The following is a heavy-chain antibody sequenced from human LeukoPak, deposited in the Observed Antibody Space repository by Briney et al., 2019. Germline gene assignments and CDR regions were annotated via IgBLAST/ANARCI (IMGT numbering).Heavy chain of an antibody. D-gene: IGHD6-19*01. CDR1: GYIFTSYA. CDR3: ARGSLRVAVAGRVHNWFDP. Sequence: ASVKVSCKASGYIFTSYAMHWVRQAPGQRLEWMGWINAGNGNTKYSQKFQGRVTITRDTSASTAYMEPSSLRSEDTAVYYCARGSLRVAVAGRVHNWFDPWGQGTLVTVSS. V-gene: IGHV1-3*01. J-gene: IGHJ5*02. CDR2: INAGNGNT.